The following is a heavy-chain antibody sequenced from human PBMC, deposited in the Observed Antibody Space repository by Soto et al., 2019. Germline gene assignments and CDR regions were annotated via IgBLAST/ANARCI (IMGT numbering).Heavy chain of an antibody. CDR1: GYSFTSYW. CDR3: ARRAAAMEDYYYYGMDV. Sequence: PGESLKISCKGSGYSFTSYWISWVRQMPGKGLEWMGRIDPSDSYTNYSPSFQGHVTISADKSISTAYLQWSSLKASDTAMYYCARRAAAMEDYYYYGMDVWGQGTTVTVSS. V-gene: IGHV5-10-1*01. CDR2: IDPSDSYT. J-gene: IGHJ6*02. D-gene: IGHD5-18*01.